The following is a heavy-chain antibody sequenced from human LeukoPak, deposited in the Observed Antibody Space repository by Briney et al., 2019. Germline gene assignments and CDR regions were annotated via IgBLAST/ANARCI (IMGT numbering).Heavy chain of an antibody. CDR2: ISSSSSYI. V-gene: IGHV3-21*01. Sequence: GGSLRLSCAASGFTFSSYSMNWVRQAPGKGLEWVSSISSSSSYIYYADSVKGRFTISRDNAKNSLYLQMNSLRAEDTAVYYCASELRYFDWLPAIEGDYWGQGTLVTVSS. J-gene: IGHJ4*02. D-gene: IGHD3-9*01. CDR1: GFTFSSYS. CDR3: ASELRYFDWLPAIEGDY.